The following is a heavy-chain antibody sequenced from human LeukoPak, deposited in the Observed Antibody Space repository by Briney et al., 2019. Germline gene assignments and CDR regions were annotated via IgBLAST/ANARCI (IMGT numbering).Heavy chain of an antibody. CDR2: IYYSGST. D-gene: IGHD3-22*01. J-gene: IGHJ4*02. CDR3: ARPGAYDSSGYHFDY. V-gene: IGHV4-39*01. Sequence: PSETLSLTCTVSGGSISSSSYYWGWIRQPPGKGLEWTGSIYYSGSTYYNPSLKSRVTISVDTSKNQFPLKLSSVTAADTAVYYCARPGAYDSSGYHFDYWGQGTLVTVSS. CDR1: GGSISSSSYY.